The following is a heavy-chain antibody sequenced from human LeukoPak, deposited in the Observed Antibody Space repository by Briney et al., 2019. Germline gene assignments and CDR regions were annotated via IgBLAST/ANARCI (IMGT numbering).Heavy chain of an antibody. D-gene: IGHD2-2*01. CDR1: GAFFSRYY. CDR3: ARGVPNCSETSCYFNY. V-gene: IGHV4-59*01. J-gene: IGHJ4*02. CDR2: SYYNGIT. Sequence: SETLSLTCTVSGAFFSRYYYNWIRQTPGKGLEWIGYSYYNGITKYNSSLGNRITMSLDASGRFSLRLSSVTAADTAMYYCARGVPNCSETSCYFNYWGQGTLVTVSS.